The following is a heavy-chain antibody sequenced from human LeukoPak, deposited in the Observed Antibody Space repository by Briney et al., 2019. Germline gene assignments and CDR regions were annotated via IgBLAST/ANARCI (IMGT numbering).Heavy chain of an antibody. Sequence: SQTLSLTCTVSGGSISSGDSYWSWIRQPPGKGLEWIGYIYDSGSTYYNPSLKSRLTMSVDTSKMQFSLRLSSVTAADTALYYCAKHYSGSETYGFFQHWSQGTLVTVSS. V-gene: IGHV4-30-4*01. CDR3: AKHYSGSETYGFFQH. CDR2: IYDSGST. D-gene: IGHD3-10*01. J-gene: IGHJ1*01. CDR1: GGSISSGDSY.